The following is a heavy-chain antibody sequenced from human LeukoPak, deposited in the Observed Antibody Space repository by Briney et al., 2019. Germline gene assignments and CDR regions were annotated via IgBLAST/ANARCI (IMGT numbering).Heavy chain of an antibody. Sequence: GGSLKLSCAASGFIFSSYAMGWVRQAPGKGLEWVSSISGSGDNTYYAESVKGRFTISRDNSKSTLFLQMNSLRAEDSAVFYCAKRSGYTTGWFFDFWGQGTLVTVSS. CDR3: AKRSGYTTGWFFDF. CDR2: ISGSGDNT. J-gene: IGHJ4*02. CDR1: GFIFSSYA. D-gene: IGHD1-1*01. V-gene: IGHV3-23*01.